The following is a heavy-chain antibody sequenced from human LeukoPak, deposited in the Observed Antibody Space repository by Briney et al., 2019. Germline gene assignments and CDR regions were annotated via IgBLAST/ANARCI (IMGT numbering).Heavy chain of an antibody. Sequence: GGSLRLSCAASGFTFSSYEMNWVRQAPGKGLEWVANIKEDGSEKYYVDSVKGRFTISRDNAKNSLYLQMNSLRAEDTAVYYCARVGNPYYYYYMDVWGKGTTVTVSS. J-gene: IGHJ6*03. CDR2: IKEDGSEK. CDR3: ARVGNPYYYYYMDV. CDR1: GFTFSSYE. D-gene: IGHD1-14*01. V-gene: IGHV3-7*01.